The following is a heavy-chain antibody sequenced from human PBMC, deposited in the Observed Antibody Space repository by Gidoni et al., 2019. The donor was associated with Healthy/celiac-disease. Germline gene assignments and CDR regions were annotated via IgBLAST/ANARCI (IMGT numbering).Heavy chain of an antibody. V-gene: IGHV1-18*01. CDR1: GYTLTSDG. Sequence: QVQLVQSGAEVKKPGASVKVSCKASGYTLTSDGISWVRQAPGQGLEWMGWISAYNGNTNYAQKLQGRVTMTTDTSTSTAYMELRSLRSDDTAVYYCARGGYCSGGSCYIGAVAFDIWGQGTMVTVSS. CDR2: ISAYNGNT. CDR3: ARGGYCSGGSCYIGAVAFDI. J-gene: IGHJ3*02. D-gene: IGHD2-15*01.